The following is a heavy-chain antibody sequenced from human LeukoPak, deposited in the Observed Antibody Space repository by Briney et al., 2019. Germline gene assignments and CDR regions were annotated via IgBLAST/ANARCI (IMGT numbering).Heavy chain of an antibody. V-gene: IGHV1-2*02. J-gene: IGHJ5*02. CDR2: INPNSGGA. CDR3: AKGRVVAGSKSLTYHWLDP. Sequence: GASVEVSCKASGYTFTGYYIHWVRQAPGQGLEWVGWINPNSGGAKYAQKFQDRVTMTRDTSISTAYMGLSRLRSDDTAVYYCAKGRVVAGSKSLTYHWLDPWGQGTLVTVSS. CDR1: GYTFTGYY. D-gene: IGHD6-19*01.